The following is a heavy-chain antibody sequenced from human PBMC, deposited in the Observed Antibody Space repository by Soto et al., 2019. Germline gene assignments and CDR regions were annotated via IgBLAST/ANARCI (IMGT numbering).Heavy chain of an antibody. V-gene: IGHV1-18*01. Sequence: QDQLVQSGVEVKKPGASVKFSCKASGYSFTNYGITWVRQAPGQGFEWMGWISAYNGNTNYAQKLQGRVTMITDASTSTAYLELRSLRSDDTAVYYCARDRGVAPPVAGNTHYYYYMDVWGKGTTVTVSS. CDR2: ISAYNGNT. D-gene: IGHD6-19*01. CDR1: GYSFTNYG. J-gene: IGHJ6*03. CDR3: ARDRGVAPPVAGNTHYYYYMDV.